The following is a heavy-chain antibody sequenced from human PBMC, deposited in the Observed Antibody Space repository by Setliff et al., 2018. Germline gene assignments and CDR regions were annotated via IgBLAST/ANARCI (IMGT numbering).Heavy chain of an antibody. V-gene: IGHV3-23*01. CDR3: ARWVFGSGWFLDY. CDR2: ISGSGDSS. CDR1: GFTFSTYA. D-gene: IGHD6-19*01. Sequence: GGSLRLSCAASGFTFSTYAMSWVRQAPGKGLEWISTISGSGDSSYYTDSVKGRFTISRDNSKNTVYLQMDSLRAEDTAVYYCARWVFGSGWFLDYWGQGTLVTVSS. J-gene: IGHJ4*02.